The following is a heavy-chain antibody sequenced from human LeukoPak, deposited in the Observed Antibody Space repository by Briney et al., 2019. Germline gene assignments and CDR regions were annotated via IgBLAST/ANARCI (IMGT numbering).Heavy chain of an antibody. Sequence: GGSLRLSCAASGFTFSSNYMSWVRQAPGKGLEWVSVIYSGGSTYYSDSVTGRFTISRDNSKNTLYLQMNSLRAEDTAVYYCARVGGRAAAKYYFDYWGQGTLVTVSS. V-gene: IGHV3-53*01. CDR3: ARVGGRAAAKYYFDY. CDR2: IYSGGST. CDR1: GFTFSSNY. D-gene: IGHD6-13*01. J-gene: IGHJ4*02.